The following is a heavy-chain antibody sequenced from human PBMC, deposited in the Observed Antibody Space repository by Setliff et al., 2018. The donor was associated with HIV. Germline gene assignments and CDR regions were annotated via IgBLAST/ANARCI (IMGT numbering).Heavy chain of an antibody. V-gene: IGHV4-4*02. CDR2: ISNSGST. CDR1: GGYISSTNW. CDR3: ARDGGCGDQGGNWFDP. D-gene: IGHD3-10*01. J-gene: IGHJ5*02. Sequence: SETLSLTCAVSGGYISSTNWWSWVRQPPGKGLEWMGEISNSGSTNYNPSLKSRFTISVDKSKNQLSLTLSSVTAADTAVYYCARDGGCGDQGGNWFDPLGQGTLVTVSS.